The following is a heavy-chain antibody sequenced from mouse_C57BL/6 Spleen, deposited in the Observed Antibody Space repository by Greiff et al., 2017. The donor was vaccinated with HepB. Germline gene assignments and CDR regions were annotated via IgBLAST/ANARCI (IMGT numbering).Heavy chain of an antibody. D-gene: IGHD2-5*01. J-gene: IGHJ2*01. Sequence: VQLQQPGAELVKPGASVKLSCKASGYTFTSYWMQWVKQRPGQGLEWIGEIDPSDSYTNYNQKFKGKATLTVDTSSSTAYMQLSSLTSEDSAVYYCARRRNSNSLDYWGQGTTLTVSS. V-gene: IGHV1-50*01. CDR3: ARRRNSNSLDY. CDR2: IDPSDSYT. CDR1: GYTFTSYW.